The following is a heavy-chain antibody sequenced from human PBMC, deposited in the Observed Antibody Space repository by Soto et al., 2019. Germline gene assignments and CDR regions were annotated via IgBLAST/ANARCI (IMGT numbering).Heavy chain of an antibody. CDR1: GGSISSGGYY. Sequence: QVQLQESGPGLVKPSQTLSLTCTVSGGSISSGGYYWSWIRQHPGKGLEWIGYIYYSGSTYYNPSLKSRFTISVDTSKHQFSLKLSSVTAADTAVYYCARGRGTVTTVTTHLDYWGQGTLVTVSS. D-gene: IGHD4-17*01. V-gene: IGHV4-31*03. CDR2: IYYSGST. J-gene: IGHJ4*02. CDR3: ARGRGTVTTVTTHLDY.